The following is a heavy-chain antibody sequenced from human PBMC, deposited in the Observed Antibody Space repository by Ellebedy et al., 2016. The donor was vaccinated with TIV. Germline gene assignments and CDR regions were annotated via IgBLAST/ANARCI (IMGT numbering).Heavy chain of an antibody. CDR1: GGSISSSSYY. J-gene: IGHJ6*03. CDR2: IYYSGST. V-gene: IGHV4-39*01. CDR3: ARVYSGSYGFYYYYYMDV. Sequence: GSLRLXXTVSGGSISSSSYYWGWIRQPPGKGLEWIGSIYYSGSTYYNPSLKSRVTISVDTSKNQFSLKLSSVTAADTAVYYCARVYSGSYGFYYYYYMDVWGKGTMVTVSS. D-gene: IGHD1-26*01.